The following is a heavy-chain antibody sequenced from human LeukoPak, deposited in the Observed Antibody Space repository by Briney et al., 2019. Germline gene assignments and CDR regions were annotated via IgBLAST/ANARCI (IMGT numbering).Heavy chain of an antibody. CDR2: ISSSSSYT. D-gene: IGHD3-3*01. CDR3: ARVVTYDFWSGYYPPNWFDP. J-gene: IGHJ5*02. Sequence: TGGSLRLSCAASGFTFSSYSMNWVRQAPGKGLEWVSSISSSSSYTYYADSVKGRFTISRDNAKNSLYLQMNSLRAEDTAVYYCARVVTYDFWSGYYPPNWFDPWGQGTLVTVSS. CDR1: GFTFSSYS. V-gene: IGHV3-21*01.